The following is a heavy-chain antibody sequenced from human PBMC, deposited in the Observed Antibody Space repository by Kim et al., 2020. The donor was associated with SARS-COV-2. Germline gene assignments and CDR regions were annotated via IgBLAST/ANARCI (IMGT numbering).Heavy chain of an antibody. Sequence: GGSLRLSCAASGFTFSSYAMHWVRQAPGKGLEWVAVISYDGSNKYYADSVKGRFTISRDNSKNTLYLQMNSLRAEDTAVYYCARDARFLEWLSYYFDYWG. CDR1: GFTFSSYA. J-gene: IGHJ4*01. D-gene: IGHD3-3*01. CDR2: ISYDGSNK. V-gene: IGHV3-30-3*01. CDR3: ARDARFLEWLSYYFDY.